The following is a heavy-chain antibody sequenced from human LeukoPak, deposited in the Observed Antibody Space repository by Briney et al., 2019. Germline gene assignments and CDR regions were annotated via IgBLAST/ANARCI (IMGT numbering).Heavy chain of an antibody. CDR2: IIPIFGTA. D-gene: IGHD3-22*01. CDR1: GGTFSSYA. Sequence: SSVKVSCKASGGTFSSYAISWVRQAPGQGLEWMGGIIPIFGTANYAQKFQGGVTITTDESTSTAYMELSSLRSEDTAVYYCATHFYYDSSGYYNGDFDYWGQGTLVTVSS. J-gene: IGHJ4*02. V-gene: IGHV1-69*05. CDR3: ATHFYYDSSGYYNGDFDY.